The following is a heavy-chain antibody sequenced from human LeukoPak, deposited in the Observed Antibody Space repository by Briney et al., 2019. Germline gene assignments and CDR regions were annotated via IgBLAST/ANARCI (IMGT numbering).Heavy chain of an antibody. Sequence: PGGSLRLSCAASGFTFSDYTMNWIRQAPGKGLEWVAFIRYDGSNKYYADSVKGRFTISRDNSKNTLYLQMNSLRAEDTAVYYCASCVWGSYRPDAFDIWGQGTMVTVSS. CDR3: ASCVWGSYRPDAFDI. CDR1: GFTFSDYT. D-gene: IGHD3-16*02. J-gene: IGHJ3*02. V-gene: IGHV3-30*02. CDR2: IRYDGSNK.